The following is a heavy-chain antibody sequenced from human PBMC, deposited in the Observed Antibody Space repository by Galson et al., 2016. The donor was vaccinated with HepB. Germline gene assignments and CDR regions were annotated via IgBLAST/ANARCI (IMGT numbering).Heavy chain of an antibody. V-gene: IGHV3-53*01. CDR2: VYSGGSA. J-gene: IGHJ4*02. D-gene: IGHD3-10*01. CDR1: GFTFSTYS. CDR3: ARDSYYGSGILND. Sequence: SLRLSCAASGFTFSTYSMNWVRQAPGKGLQWVSAVYSGGSAYYADSVKGRFTISRDHSKNTLYLQMNSLRVEDTAVYYCARDSYYGSGILNDWGQGTLVTVSS.